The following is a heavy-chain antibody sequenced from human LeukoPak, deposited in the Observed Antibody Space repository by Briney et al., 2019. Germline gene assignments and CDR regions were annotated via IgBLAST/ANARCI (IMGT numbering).Heavy chain of an antibody. CDR1: GYTFTSYG. D-gene: IGHD6-19*01. V-gene: IGHV1-18*01. CDR3: ARDYPRQWLTYYYYGMDV. CDR2: ISAYNGNT. J-gene: IGHJ6*02. Sequence: ASVKVSCKASGYTFTSYGISWVRQAPGQGLEWMGWISAYNGNTNYAQKLQGRVTMTTDTSTSTAYMELRSLRSDDTAVYYCARDYPRQWLTYYYYGMDVWGQGTTVTVSS.